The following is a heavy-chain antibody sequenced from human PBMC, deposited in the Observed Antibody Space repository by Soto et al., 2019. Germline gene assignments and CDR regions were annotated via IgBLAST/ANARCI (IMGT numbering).Heavy chain of an antibody. J-gene: IGHJ6*02. CDR2: TYYRSKWYS. D-gene: IGHD3-3*01. V-gene: IGHV6-1*01. CDR1: GDSVSSNNAA. CDR3: ARGGFLEWFLNYYYGMDV. Sequence: SQTLSLTCAISGDSVSSNNAAWNWIRQSPSRGLEWLGRTYYRSKWYSVSAVSVKGRVTISPDTSKNQFSLQLNSVTPEDTAVYYCARGGFLEWFLNYYYGMDVWGQGTTVTVSS.